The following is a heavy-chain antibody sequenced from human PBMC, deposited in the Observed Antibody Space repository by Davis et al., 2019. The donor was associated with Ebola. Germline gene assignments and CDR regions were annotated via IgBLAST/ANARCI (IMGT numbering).Heavy chain of an antibody. Sequence: GESLKISCAASGFTFSSYWMSWVRQAPGKGLEWVANIKQDGSEKYYVDSVKGRFTISRDNSKNTLYLQMNSLRAEDTAVYYCAKEYYGSGHFDYWGQGTLVTVSS. J-gene: IGHJ4*02. V-gene: IGHV3-7*03. CDR1: GFTFSSYW. CDR3: AKEYYGSGHFDY. D-gene: IGHD3-10*01. CDR2: IKQDGSEK.